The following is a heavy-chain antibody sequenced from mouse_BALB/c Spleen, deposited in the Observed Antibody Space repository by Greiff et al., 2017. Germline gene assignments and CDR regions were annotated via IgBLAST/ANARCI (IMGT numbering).Heavy chain of an antibody. Sequence: EVMLVESGGGLVQPGGSLKLSCAASGFTFSSYTMSWVRQTPEKRLEWVAYISNGGGSTYYPDTVKGRFTISRDNAKNTLYLQMSSLKSEDTAMYYCARGFSYGILDYWGQGTTLTVSS. V-gene: IGHV5-12-2*01. CDR3: ARGFSYGILDY. CDR2: ISNGGGST. D-gene: IGHD2-1*01. J-gene: IGHJ2*01. CDR1: GFTFSSYT.